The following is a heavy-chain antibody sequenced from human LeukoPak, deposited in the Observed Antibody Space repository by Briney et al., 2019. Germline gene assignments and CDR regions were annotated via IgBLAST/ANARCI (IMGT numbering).Heavy chain of an antibody. V-gene: IGHV4-38-2*01. CDR1: DYSITSGDY. CDR2: IYNSVST. J-gene: IGHJ5*01. Sequence: SETLSLTCVVSDYSITSGDYGAWIRQPPGKGLEWIGSIYNSVSTSYNPSLKSRVTISLDPSKNQFSLNLRSVTAADTAVYYCARNMSTEGWFDSWGRGTLVTVSS. CDR3: ARNMSTEGWFDS. D-gene: IGHD5/OR15-5a*01.